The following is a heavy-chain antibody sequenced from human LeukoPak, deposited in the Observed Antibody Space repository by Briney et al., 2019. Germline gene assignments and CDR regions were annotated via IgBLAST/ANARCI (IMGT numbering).Heavy chain of an antibody. CDR2: INPNSGGT. J-gene: IGHJ4*02. CDR1: GYTFTDYY. V-gene: IGHV1-2*06. CDR3: ARAAYYYDGSGYYLGD. D-gene: IGHD3-22*01. Sequence: ASVTVSCKASGYTFTDYYMNWVRQAPGQGLEWMGRINPNSGGTNYAQKFQARVTMTRDTSISTAYMELSRLRSDDTALYYCARAAYYYDGSGYYLGDWGQGTLVTVSS.